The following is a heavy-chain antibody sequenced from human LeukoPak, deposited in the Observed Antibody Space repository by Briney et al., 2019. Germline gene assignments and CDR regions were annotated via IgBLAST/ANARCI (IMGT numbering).Heavy chain of an antibody. J-gene: IGHJ4*02. CDR1: GGSISSYY. CDR2: IYYSGST. CDR3: ARAVGTSRNFFDY. Sequence: PSETLSLTCTVSGGSISSYYWSWIRQPPGKGLEWIGYIYYSGSTNYNPSLKSRVIISVDTSKNQFSLNLSSVTAADTAMYYCARAVGTSRNFFDYWGQGTLVTVSS. V-gene: IGHV4-59*12. D-gene: IGHD4-23*01.